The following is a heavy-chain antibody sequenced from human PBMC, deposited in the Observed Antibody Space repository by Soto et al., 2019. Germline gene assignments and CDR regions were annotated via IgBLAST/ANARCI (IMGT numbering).Heavy chain of an antibody. D-gene: IGHD2-15*01. Sequence: GASVKISCKASGYSFTSYWIGWVRQMPGKGLEYMGIIWPGDSDTRYSPSFQGQVTMSVDKSINTAYLQWRSLKASDTAMYYCATLDCAGGSCFPFDHWGQGSLVTVSS. CDR3: ATLDCAGGSCFPFDH. V-gene: IGHV5-51*01. J-gene: IGHJ4*02. CDR2: IWPGDSDT. CDR1: GYSFTSYW.